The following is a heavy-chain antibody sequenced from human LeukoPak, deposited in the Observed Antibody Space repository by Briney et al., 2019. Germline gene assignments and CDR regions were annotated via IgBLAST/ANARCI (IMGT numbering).Heavy chain of an antibody. D-gene: IGHD4-17*01. CDR1: GFTFSSYE. J-gene: IGHJ4*02. V-gene: IGHV3-48*03. CDR3: AKDPDYGYNYFDY. Sequence: GGSLRLSCAASGFTFSSYEMNWVRQAPGKGLEWVSYISSSGSTIYYADSVKGRFTISRDNSKNTLYLQMNSLRAEDTAVYYCAKDPDYGYNYFDYWGQGTLVTVSS. CDR2: ISSSGSTI.